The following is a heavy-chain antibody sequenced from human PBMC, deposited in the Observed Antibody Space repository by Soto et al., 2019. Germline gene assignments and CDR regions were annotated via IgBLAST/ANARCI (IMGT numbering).Heavy chain of an antibody. V-gene: IGHV3-48*02. D-gene: IGHD3-9*01. CDR1: GFTFSSYS. CDR3: ASDILTGYYSVF. CDR2: ISSSSSTI. Sequence: GGSLRLSCAAPGFTFSSYSMNWVRQAPGKGLEWVSYISSSSSTIYYADSVKGRFTISRDNAKNSLYLQMNSLRDEDTAVYYCASDILTGYYSVFWGQGTLVTVSS. J-gene: IGHJ4*02.